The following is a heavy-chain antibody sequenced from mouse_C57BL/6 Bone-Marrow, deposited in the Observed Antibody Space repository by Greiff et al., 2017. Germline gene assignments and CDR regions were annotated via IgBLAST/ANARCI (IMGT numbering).Heavy chain of an antibody. J-gene: IGHJ1*03. CDR2: IYPRDGST. CDR3: ARLGVDGISEDWCFDV. CDR1: GYTFTSYD. D-gene: IGHD1-1*01. Sequence: QVQLQQSGPELVKPGASVKLSCKASGYTFTSYDINWVKQRPGQGLEWIGWIYPRDGSTKYNEKFKGKATLTVDTSSSTAYMELHRLTSEDSAVYFCARLGVDGISEDWCFDVWGTGTTVTVSS. V-gene: IGHV1-85*01.